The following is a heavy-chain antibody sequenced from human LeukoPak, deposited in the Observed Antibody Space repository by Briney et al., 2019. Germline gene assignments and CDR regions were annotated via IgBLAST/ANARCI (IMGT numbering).Heavy chain of an antibody. CDR3: SSSGVEEWQGLHF. J-gene: IGHJ4*02. D-gene: IGHD3-3*01. CDR1: RDTPRELS. CDR2: FDVAETDT. V-gene: IGHV1-24*01. Sequence: ASPKVSCKVSRDTPRELSMSTVRQCPGKRLGWMGDFDVAETDTIYAQKFQGRVTMTEDTSADTAYMELNSLSSEDTAVYYCSSSGVEEWQGLHFWGQGTLVTVSS.